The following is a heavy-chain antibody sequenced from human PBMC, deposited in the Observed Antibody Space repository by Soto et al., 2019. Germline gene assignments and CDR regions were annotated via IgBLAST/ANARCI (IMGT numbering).Heavy chain of an antibody. CDR2: ISSSSSTI. Sequence: GGSLRLSCAASGFTFSNAWMNWVRQAPGKGLEWVSSISSSSSTIYYADSVKGRFTISRDNSKNTLYLQRNSLRADDTAVYYCARSAPYYPLDYWGQGTLVTISS. V-gene: IGHV3-48*01. CDR1: GFTFSNAW. D-gene: IGHD3-22*01. J-gene: IGHJ4*02. CDR3: ARSAPYYPLDY.